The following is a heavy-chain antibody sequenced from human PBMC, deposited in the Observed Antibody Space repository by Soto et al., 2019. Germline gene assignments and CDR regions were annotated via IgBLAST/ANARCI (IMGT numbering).Heavy chain of an antibody. J-gene: IGHJ4*02. V-gene: IGHV1-18*04. CDR2: ISAYNGNT. D-gene: IGHD5-12*01. Sequence: ASVKVSCKASQYTFTGHFVHWVRQAPGQGLEWMGWISAYNGNTNYAQNLQGRVTMTTDTSTSTAYMELRSLRSDDTAVYYCAREGYSGYDSLDYWGQGTLVTVSS. CDR1: QYTFTGHF. CDR3: AREGYSGYDSLDY.